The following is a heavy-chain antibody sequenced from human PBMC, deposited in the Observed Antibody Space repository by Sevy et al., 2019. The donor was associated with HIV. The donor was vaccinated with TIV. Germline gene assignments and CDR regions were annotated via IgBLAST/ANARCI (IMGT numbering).Heavy chain of an antibody. CDR2: IMPGGIT. CDR1: GGSFSGYY. Sequence: SETLSLTCAVYGGSFSGYYWTWIRQPPGKGLEWIGEIMPGGITNYNPSLKSRVTISIDTSKNQFSLKVKSVTAADTAIYECARGQWEHPFWGQGTQVTVSS. V-gene: IGHV4-34*01. D-gene: IGHD1-26*01. CDR3: ARGQWEHPF. J-gene: IGHJ4*02.